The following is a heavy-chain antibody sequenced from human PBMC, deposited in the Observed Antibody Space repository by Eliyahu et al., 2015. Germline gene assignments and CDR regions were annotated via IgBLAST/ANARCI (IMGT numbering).Heavy chain of an antibody. V-gene: IGHV4-4*02. J-gene: IGHJ4*02. CDR3: ARMYSSRRRLDY. CDR1: XXSISRSXW. Sequence: QVQLQESGPGLVKPSGTLSLTCAVSXXSISRSXWWXWVRQPPGKGLEWIGEIYHSGSTNYNPSLKSRVTISVDKSKNQFSLKLSSVTAADTAVYYCARMYSSRRRLDYWGQGTLVTVSS. D-gene: IGHD6-13*01. CDR2: IYHSGST.